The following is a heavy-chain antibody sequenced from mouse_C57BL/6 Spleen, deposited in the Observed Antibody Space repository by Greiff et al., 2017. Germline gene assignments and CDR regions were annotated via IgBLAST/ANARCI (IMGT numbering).Heavy chain of an antibody. CDR1: GYTFTSYW. D-gene: IGHD2-2*01. V-gene: IGHV1-61*01. CDR3: ARGYGYGWFAY. Sequence: QVQLQQPGAELVRPGSSVKLSCKASGYTFTSYWMDWVKQRPGQGLEWIGNIYTSDSETHYNQKFKDKATLTVDKSSSTAYMQLSSLTSEDSAVYYCARGYGYGWFAYWGQGTLVTVSA. J-gene: IGHJ3*01. CDR2: IYTSDSET.